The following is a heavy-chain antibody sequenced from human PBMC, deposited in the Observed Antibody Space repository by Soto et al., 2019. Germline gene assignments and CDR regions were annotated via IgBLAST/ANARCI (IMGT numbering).Heavy chain of an antibody. V-gene: IGHV4-31*03. CDR2: IYYSGST. D-gene: IGHD3-3*01. Sequence: QVQLQESGPGLVKPSQTLSLTCTVSGGSISSGDYYWSWIRQHPGKGLEWIGYIYYSGSTYYNPSLKGRVTISADTSKNQFSLQLRSVTVADTAGNYCARSWSGSRQGFNPWGQGARVTVSS. J-gene: IGHJ5*02. CDR3: ARSWSGSRQGFNP. CDR1: GGSISSGDYY.